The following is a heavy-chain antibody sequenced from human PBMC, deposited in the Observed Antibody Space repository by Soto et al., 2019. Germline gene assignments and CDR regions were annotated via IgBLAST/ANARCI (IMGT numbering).Heavy chain of an antibody. D-gene: IGHD5-12*01. CDR2: INHSGST. J-gene: IGHJ6*03. Sequence: SETLSLTCAVYGGSFSGYYWSWIRQPPGKGLEWIGEINHSGSTNYNPSLKSRVTISVDTSKNQFSLKLSSVTAADTAVYYCARGSPLVDIVASYYYYYYMDVWGKGTTVTVSS. CDR3: ARGSPLVDIVASYYYYYYMDV. V-gene: IGHV4-34*01. CDR1: GGSFSGYY.